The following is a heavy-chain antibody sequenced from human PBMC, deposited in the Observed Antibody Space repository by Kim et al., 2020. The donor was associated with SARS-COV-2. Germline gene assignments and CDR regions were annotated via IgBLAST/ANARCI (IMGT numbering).Heavy chain of an antibody. J-gene: IGHJ4*02. CDR3: ARDRRVTMVRGAGY. V-gene: IGHV3-30*01. Sequence: ADSVKGRFTISRDNSKNTLYLQMNSLRAEDTAVYYCARDRRVTMVRGAGYWGQGTLVTVSS. D-gene: IGHD3-10*01.